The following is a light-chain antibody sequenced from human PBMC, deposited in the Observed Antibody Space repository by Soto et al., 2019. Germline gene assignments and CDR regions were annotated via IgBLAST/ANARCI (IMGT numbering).Light chain of an antibody. CDR1: QSVSSS. J-gene: IGKJ1*01. Sequence: EIVLTQSPGTLSLSPGERATLSCRASQSVSSSLAWYQQKPGLAPTLLISDASSRASGVPDRFSGSGSGTDFTLTISRLEPEDFAVYYCQQYGSSLRTFGQGTKVDIK. CDR3: QQYGSSLRT. CDR2: DAS. V-gene: IGKV3-20*01.